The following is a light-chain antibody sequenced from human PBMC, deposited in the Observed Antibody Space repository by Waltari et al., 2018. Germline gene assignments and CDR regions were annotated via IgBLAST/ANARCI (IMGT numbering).Light chain of an antibody. CDR1: QDITNY. V-gene: IGKV1-17*03. Sequence: SPSAMSASVGDRVTITCRASQDITNYLAWFQQRPGKVPKRLIYAASSLQSGVPSRFSASGSGRELALTISSLQPEDSATYYFLQHHSYPLTFGGGTKVEIK. CDR2: AAS. J-gene: IGKJ4*01. CDR3: LQHHSYPLT.